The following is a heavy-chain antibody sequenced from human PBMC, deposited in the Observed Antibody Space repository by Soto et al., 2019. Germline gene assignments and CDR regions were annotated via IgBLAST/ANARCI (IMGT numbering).Heavy chain of an antibody. J-gene: IGHJ6*02. CDR1: GFTFSSYG. D-gene: IGHD2-15*01. V-gene: IGHV3-33*01. CDR3: ASEEGYCSGGSCYYYGMDV. CDR2: IWYDGSNK. Sequence: QVQLVESGGGVVQPGRSLRLSCAASGFTFSSYGMHWVRQAPGKGLEWVAVIWYDGSNKYYADSVKGRFTISRDKSKNTMYLQMNSLRAEDTAVYYCASEEGYCSGGSCYYYGMDVWGQGTTVTVSS.